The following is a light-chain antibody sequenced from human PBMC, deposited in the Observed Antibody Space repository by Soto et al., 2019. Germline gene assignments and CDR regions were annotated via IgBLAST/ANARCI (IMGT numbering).Light chain of an antibody. Sequence: DIQMTQSPSSLSASVGDRVTITCRASQSISIYLNWYQQKPGQAPKLLIYAASSLQSGVQSRFSGSGSGTDFTLTISSLQPGDFATYYCQQSYSTPLTFGGGTKVDIK. V-gene: IGKV1-39*01. CDR3: QQSYSTPLT. CDR2: AAS. J-gene: IGKJ4*01. CDR1: QSISIY.